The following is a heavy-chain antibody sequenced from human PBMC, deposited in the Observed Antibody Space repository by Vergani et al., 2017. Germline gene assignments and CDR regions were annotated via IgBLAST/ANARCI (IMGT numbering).Heavy chain of an antibody. D-gene: IGHD3-9*01. CDR2: IYYSGST. Sequence: QVQLQESGPGLVKPSETLSLTCTVSGGSISSYYWSWIRQPPGKGLEWIGYIYYSGSTNYNPSLKSRVTISVDTSKNQFSLQLRSVTAADTAVYYCARDNYDILTGYYTDYYYYYMDVWGKGTTVTVSS. CDR3: ARDNYDILTGYYTDYYYYYMDV. CDR1: GGSISSYY. J-gene: IGHJ6*03. V-gene: IGHV4-59*01.